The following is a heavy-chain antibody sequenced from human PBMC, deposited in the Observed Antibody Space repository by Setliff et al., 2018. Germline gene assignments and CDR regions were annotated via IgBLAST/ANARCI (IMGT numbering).Heavy chain of an antibody. CDR3: ARSFSRAERFLLDY. J-gene: IGHJ4*02. Sequence: LSLTCGVYGGSFSGYYWSWIRQPPGKWLEWIGEIIPGGSTNYNPSLKSRVTISVDTSKNQFSLKVNSVTAADTAVYYCARSFSRAERFLLDYWGQGALVTSPQ. CDR2: IIPGGST. V-gene: IGHV4-34*12. CDR1: GGSFSGYY.